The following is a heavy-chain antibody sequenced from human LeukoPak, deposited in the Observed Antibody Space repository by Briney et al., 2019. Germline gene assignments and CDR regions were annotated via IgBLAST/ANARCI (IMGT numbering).Heavy chain of an antibody. V-gene: IGHV6-1*01. CDR3: ARALHAERDAYDI. D-gene: IGHD1-1*01. CDR1: GDSVSTNSAT. Sequence: SPTLSLTFAISGDSVSTNSATWNWIRQSPSRGLEWLGRTYYRSQWYNNYAVSVKSRLTINADTYKNQFSLQLNSVPPEDTAVYFCARALHAERDAYDIWGQGTIVTVSS. CDR2: TYYRSQWYN. J-gene: IGHJ3*02.